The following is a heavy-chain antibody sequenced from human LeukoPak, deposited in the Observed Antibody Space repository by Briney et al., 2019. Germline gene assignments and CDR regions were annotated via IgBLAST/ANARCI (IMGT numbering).Heavy chain of an antibody. CDR1: GVSFRNSW. Sequence: GGSLRLSCAASGVSFRNSWMAWVRQAPGKGLEWVALTNEDESAKYYVDSVKGRFTISRDNAKNSLFLQMNSLRDEDTATYYCARGVNRAYDIWGHGTMVTVSS. CDR3: ARGVNRAYDI. D-gene: IGHD2-8*01. CDR2: TNEDESAK. J-gene: IGHJ3*02. V-gene: IGHV3-7*01.